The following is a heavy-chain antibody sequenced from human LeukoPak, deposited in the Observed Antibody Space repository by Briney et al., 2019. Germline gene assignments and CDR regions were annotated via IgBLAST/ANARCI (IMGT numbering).Heavy chain of an antibody. CDR2: IWYDGSNK. Sequence: GGSLRLSCAASGFTFSSYAMHWVRQAPGKGLEWVAVIWYDGSNKYYADSVKGRFTISRDNSKNTLYLQMNSLRAEDTAVYYCARGYDFWSGYYPYGMDVWGQGTTVTVPS. CDR1: GFTFSSYA. D-gene: IGHD3-3*01. CDR3: ARGYDFWSGYYPYGMDV. J-gene: IGHJ6*02. V-gene: IGHV3-33*08.